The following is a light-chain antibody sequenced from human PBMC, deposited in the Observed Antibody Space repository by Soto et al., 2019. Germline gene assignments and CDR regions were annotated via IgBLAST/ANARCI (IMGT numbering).Light chain of an antibody. J-gene: IGLJ2*01. Sequence: QSALTQPASVSGSPGQSITISCTGTSSDVGRYNYVSWFQQHPGKAPKLIIFEVSTRPSGVSNRFSGSKSGNTASLTISGLQIEDEADYYCTSYTSSTSAVFGGGTKLTVL. CDR2: EVS. V-gene: IGLV2-14*01. CDR3: TSYTSSTSAV. CDR1: SSDVGRYNY.